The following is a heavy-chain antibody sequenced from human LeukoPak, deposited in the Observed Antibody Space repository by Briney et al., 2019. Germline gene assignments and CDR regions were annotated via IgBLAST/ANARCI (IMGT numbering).Heavy chain of an antibody. V-gene: IGHV4-61*02. CDR2: IYTSGST. D-gene: IGHD5-18*01. J-gene: IGHJ3*02. CDR3: ATTPQRGYSYGWGTDAFDI. CDR1: GVSISSGSCY. Sequence: SSETLSLTCTVSGVSISSGSCYWGWLRQPAGKGLEWIERIYTSGSTNYNPSLKSRVTISVDTSKNQFSLKLSSVTAADTAVYYCATTPQRGYSYGWGTDAFDIWGQGTMVTVSS.